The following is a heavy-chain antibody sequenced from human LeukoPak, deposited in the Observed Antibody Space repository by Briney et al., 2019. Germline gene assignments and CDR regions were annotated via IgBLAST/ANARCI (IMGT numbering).Heavy chain of an antibody. V-gene: IGHV3-74*01. CDR1: GFTFSGCW. Sequence: GGSLRLSCVASGFTFSGCWMHWVRQVPGKGLVWVSRINSDGSSTRYADSVKGRFTISRDNAKNTLYLQMNSLRAEDTAVYYCARGGDGTVAPSVLRHWGQGTLVTVSS. J-gene: IGHJ1*01. CDR2: INSDGSST. D-gene: IGHD2-15*01. CDR3: ARGGDGTVAPSVLRH.